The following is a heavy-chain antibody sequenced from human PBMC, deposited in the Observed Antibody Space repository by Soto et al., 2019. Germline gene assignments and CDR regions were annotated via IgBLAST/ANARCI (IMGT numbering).Heavy chain of an antibody. V-gene: IGHV3-23*01. CDR3: AKEISRELWADFAC. CDR2: ISGSGGRT. Sequence: GGSLRLSCAASGFTFSSYAMTWVRQAPGKGLEWVSAISGSGGRTYYADSVKGRFTISRDNSKNKLYLQMNSLRAEDTAVYYCAKEISRELWADFACWGQGTLVTVSS. J-gene: IGHJ4*02. D-gene: IGHD1-26*01. CDR1: GFTFSSYA.